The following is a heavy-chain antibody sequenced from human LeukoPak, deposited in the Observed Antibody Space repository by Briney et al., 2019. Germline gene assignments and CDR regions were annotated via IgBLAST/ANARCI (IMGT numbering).Heavy chain of an antibody. CDR1: GSTFSSHA. D-gene: IGHD2-21*01. CDR2: ISGSGGST. V-gene: IGHV3-23*01. J-gene: IGHJ4*02. Sequence: PGGSLTPPCPPPGSTFSSHAMSWVRQAPGKGLEWVSAISGSGGSTYYADSVKGRFTISRDNSKNTLYLQMNSLRAEDTAVYYCVRDNPRCCGVIPANIDDYWGQGTLVTVSS. CDR3: VRDNPRCCGVIPANIDDY.